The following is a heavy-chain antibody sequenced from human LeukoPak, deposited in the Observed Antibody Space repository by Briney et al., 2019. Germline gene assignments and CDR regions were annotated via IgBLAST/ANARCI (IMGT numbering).Heavy chain of an antibody. D-gene: IGHD5-18*01. CDR1: GGSFSSYY. J-gene: IGHJ4*02. CDR2: INHSGST. Sequence: SETLSLTCAVYGGSFSSYYWSWIRQPPGKGLEWIGEINHSGSTNYNPSLKSRVTISVDTSKNQFSLKLSSVTAADTAVYYCARECRIQLWNYLDYWGQGTLVTVSS. V-gene: IGHV4-34*01. CDR3: ARECRIQLWNYLDY.